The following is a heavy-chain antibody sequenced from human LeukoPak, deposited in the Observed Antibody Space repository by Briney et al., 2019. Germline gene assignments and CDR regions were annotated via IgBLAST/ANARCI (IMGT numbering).Heavy chain of an antibody. CDR1: GYTFTGYY. V-gene: IGHV1-2*02. D-gene: IGHD2-8*01. CDR2: INPNSGGT. CDR3: ARDLIDGLMVYAPNWFDP. J-gene: IGHJ5*02. Sequence: ASVKVSCKASGYTFTGYYMHWVRQAPGQGLEWMGWINPNSGGTNYAQKFQGRVTMTRDTSISPAYMELSRLRSDDTAVYYWARDLIDGLMVYAPNWFDPWGQGTLVTVSS.